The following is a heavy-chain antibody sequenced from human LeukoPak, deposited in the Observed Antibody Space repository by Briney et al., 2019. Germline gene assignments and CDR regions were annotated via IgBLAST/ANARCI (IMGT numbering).Heavy chain of an antibody. CDR1: GLTFTTSA. D-gene: IGHD2-2*03. V-gene: IGHV1-58*01. CDR3: AADGDCSSTSCHPYVFDI. J-gene: IGHJ3*02. CDR2: IFVARGDT. Sequence: SVRASSKASGLTFTTSAVQWVRQARGQRREWIGRIFVARGDTNYAQKFQERVTITRDMSTSTAYMELSSLRSDDTAVYYCAADGDCSSTSCHPYVFDIRGQGTMVTVSS.